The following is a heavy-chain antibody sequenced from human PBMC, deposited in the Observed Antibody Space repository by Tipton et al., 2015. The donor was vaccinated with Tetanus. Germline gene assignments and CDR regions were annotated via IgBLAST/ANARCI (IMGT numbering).Heavy chain of an antibody. CDR3: ARRSYCSSSRCFDAFDL. CDR1: GGSFSLYY. Sequence: LRLSCTVSGGSFSLYYWNWVRQSPGKGLEWIGEISHGGSSSYSPSLKSRVTISVDTSKNQFSLRLRSVAAADTAVYYCARRSYCSSSRCFDAFDLWGQGTMVTVSS. D-gene: IGHD2-2*01. V-gene: IGHV4-34*01. CDR2: ISHGGSS. J-gene: IGHJ3*01.